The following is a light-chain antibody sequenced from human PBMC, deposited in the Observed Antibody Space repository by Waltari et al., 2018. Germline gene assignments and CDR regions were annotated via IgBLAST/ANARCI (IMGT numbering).Light chain of an antibody. CDR3: LQLYSYPLT. Sequence: IQLTQSPSSLSASVGDSVTITCRASQDISSHLAWYQQIPGKAPNLLIYAASTLQSGVPSRFGGSGSGTDYTLTISSLQPEDFATFYCLQLYSYPLTFGGGTKVEIK. J-gene: IGKJ4*01. V-gene: IGKV1-9*01. CDR1: QDISSH. CDR2: AAS.